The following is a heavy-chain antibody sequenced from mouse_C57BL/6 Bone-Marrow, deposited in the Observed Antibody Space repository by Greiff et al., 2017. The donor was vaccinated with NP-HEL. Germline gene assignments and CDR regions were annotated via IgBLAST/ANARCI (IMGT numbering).Heavy chain of an antibody. CDR3: TRLIEIYYGNPYAMDY. CDR2: IDPETGGT. Sequence: QVQLQQSGAELVRPGASVTLSCSASGYTFTDYEMHWVKQTPVHGLEWIGAIDPETGGTASNQKFKGKAILTADKSSSTAYMELRSLTSENSAVYYCTRLIEIYYGNPYAMDYWGQGTSVTVSS. J-gene: IGHJ4*01. D-gene: IGHD2-1*01. CDR1: GYTFTDYE. V-gene: IGHV1-15*01.